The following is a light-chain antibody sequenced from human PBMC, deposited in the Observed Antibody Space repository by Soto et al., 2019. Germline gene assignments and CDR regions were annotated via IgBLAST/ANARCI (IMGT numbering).Light chain of an antibody. CDR3: QQSYSTPLT. CDR2: AAS. CDR1: QSISSY. Sequence: DIQMTQSPSSLSASVADRVTITCRASQSISSYLNWYQQKQGKAPKLLIYAASSLQSGVPSRFSGSGYGTDFNLTISSLQTEDFATYYCQQSYSTPLTFGGGTKVDIK. V-gene: IGKV1-39*01. J-gene: IGKJ4*01.